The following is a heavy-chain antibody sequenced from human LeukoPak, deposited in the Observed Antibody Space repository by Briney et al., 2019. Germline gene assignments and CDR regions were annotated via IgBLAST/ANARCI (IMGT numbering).Heavy chain of an antibody. CDR1: GGSISSYY. D-gene: IGHD6-13*01. CDR2: IYYSGST. V-gene: IGHV4-59*12. CDR3: ARGNRSPDY. J-gene: IGHJ4*02. Sequence: SETLSLTCTVSGGSISSYYWSWIRQPPGKGLEWIGSIYYSGSTYYNPSLKRRVTISVDTSKNQFSLKLSSVTAADTAVYYCARGNRSPDYWGQGTLVTVSS.